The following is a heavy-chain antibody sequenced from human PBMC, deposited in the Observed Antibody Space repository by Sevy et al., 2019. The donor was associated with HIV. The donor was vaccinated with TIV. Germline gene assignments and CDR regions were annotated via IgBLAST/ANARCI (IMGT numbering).Heavy chain of an antibody. CDR3: TTGETSSSYFDY. D-gene: IGHD6-6*01. CDR2: IKSKTDGGTT. CDR1: GFTFSNAW. Sequence: GGSLRLSCAASGFTFSNAWMSWVRQAPGKGLEWVGRIKSKTDGGTTDYAAPVKGRFTISRDDSKNTLYLQMNSLKTEDTAVYYCTTGETSSSYFDYSGQGTMVTVSS. J-gene: IGHJ4*02. V-gene: IGHV3-15*01.